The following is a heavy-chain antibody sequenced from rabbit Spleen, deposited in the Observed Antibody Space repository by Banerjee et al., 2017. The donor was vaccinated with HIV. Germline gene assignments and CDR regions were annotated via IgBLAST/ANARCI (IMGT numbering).Heavy chain of an antibody. CDR1: GFDFSSSYY. V-gene: IGHV1S47*01. D-gene: IGHD6-1*01. J-gene: IGHJ4*01. CDR2: IYNGDGST. Sequence: QEQLGESGGGLVQPEGTLTLTCKTAGFDFSSSYYMCWVRQAPGKGPEWMACIYNGDGSTYFASWVNGRFTISRSTILNTLTLQMTSLTAADTATYFCASLFAYAGYAGFGYATLDYFNLWGQGTLVTVS. CDR3: ASLFAYAGYAGFGYATLDYFNL.